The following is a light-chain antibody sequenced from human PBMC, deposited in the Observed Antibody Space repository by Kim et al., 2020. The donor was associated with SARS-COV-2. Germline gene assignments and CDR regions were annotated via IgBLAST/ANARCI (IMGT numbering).Light chain of an antibody. V-gene: IGKV1-39*01. Sequence: DIQMTQSPSSLSASVGDRVTITCRASQSITSYLNWYQQKPGKAPKLLIYTASSLQSGVPSRFSVSGSGTDFTLTISSLQPEDFATYYCQQSYSTLALTFGGGTKVDIK. CDR1: QSITSY. CDR2: TAS. CDR3: QQSYSTLALT. J-gene: IGKJ4*01.